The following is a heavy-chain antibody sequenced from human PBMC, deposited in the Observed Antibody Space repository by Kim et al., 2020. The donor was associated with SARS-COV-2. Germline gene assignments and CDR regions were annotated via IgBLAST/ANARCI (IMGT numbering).Heavy chain of an antibody. CDR3: ARSGNYFFDS. V-gene: IGHV6-1*01. D-gene: IGHD1-26*01. CDR1: GDRVSSNSAA. CDR2: TLYRSKWYN. Sequence: SQTLSLTCAISGDRVSSNSAAWHWIRQSPSRGLEWLGRTLYRSKWYNDYAVSVKSRITINPDTSKNQFSLQLNSVTPEDTAVYYCARSGNYFFDSWGQGTLVSVSS. J-gene: IGHJ4*02.